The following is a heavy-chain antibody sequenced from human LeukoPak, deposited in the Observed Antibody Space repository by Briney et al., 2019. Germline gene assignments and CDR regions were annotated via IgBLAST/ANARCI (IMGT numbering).Heavy chain of an antibody. CDR2: IYHSGST. CDR3: ARGGTVAAVDY. CDR1: GYSISSGYY. D-gene: IGHD6-13*01. Sequence: SETLSLTCTVSGYSISSGYYWGWIRQPPGKGLEWIGSIYHSGSTYYNPSLKSRVTISVDTSKNQFSLKLSSVTAADTAVYYRARGGTVAAVDYWGQGTLVTVSS. J-gene: IGHJ4*02. V-gene: IGHV4-38-2*02.